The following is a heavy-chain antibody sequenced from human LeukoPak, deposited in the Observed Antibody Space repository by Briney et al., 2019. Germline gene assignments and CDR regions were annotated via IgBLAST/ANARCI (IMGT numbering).Heavy chain of an antibody. V-gene: IGHV1-18*01. D-gene: IGHD3-3*01. J-gene: IGHJ6*04. Sequence: ASVKVSCKASGYSFTTYGITWVRQAPGQGLEWIGWISTRNGDTNYAQKFQDRVTMTKDTPANTIYMELRSLRPDDTAAYYCASSRITIFGMDVWGKGATVTVSS. CDR3: ASSRITIFGMDV. CDR1: GYSFTTYG. CDR2: ISTRNGDT.